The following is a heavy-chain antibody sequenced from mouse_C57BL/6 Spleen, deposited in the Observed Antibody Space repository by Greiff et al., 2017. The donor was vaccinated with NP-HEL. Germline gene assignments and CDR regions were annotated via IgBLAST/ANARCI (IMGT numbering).Heavy chain of an antibody. V-gene: IGHV5-6*01. CDR3: AIDSSGLFAY. CDR1: GFTFSSYG. D-gene: IGHD3-2*02. J-gene: IGHJ3*01. CDR2: ISSGGSYT. Sequence: EVQGVESGGDLVKPGGSLKLSCAASGFTFSSYGMSWVRQTPDKRLEWVATISSGGSYTYYPDSVKGRFTISRDNAKNTLYLQMSSLKSEDTAMYYCAIDSSGLFAYWGQGTLVTVSA.